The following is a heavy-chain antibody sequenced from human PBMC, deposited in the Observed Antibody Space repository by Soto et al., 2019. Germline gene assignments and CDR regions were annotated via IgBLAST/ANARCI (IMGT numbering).Heavy chain of an antibody. CDR2: ISGSGGST. Sequence: GGSLRLSCAASGFTFSSYAMSWVRQAPGKGLEWVSAISGSGGSTYYADSVKGRFTISRDNSKNTLYLQMNSLRAEDTAVYYCAKLGPEMTTVIGEAFDIWGQGTMVTVSS. V-gene: IGHV3-23*01. D-gene: IGHD4-17*01. CDR3: AKLGPEMTTVIGEAFDI. CDR1: GFTFSSYA. J-gene: IGHJ3*02.